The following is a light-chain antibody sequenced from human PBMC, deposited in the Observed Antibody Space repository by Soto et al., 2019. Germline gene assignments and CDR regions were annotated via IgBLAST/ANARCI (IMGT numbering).Light chain of an antibody. V-gene: IGLV2-14*03. CDR3: SSYTSSNTVI. Sequence: QSVLTQPASVSGSPGQSITISCTGTSSDVGGYNYISWYQQHPGKAPKFIIYDVRNRPSGVSNRFSGSRSGNTASLTISGLLAEDEADYYCSSYTSSNTVIFGGGTKLTVL. J-gene: IGLJ2*01. CDR2: DVR. CDR1: SSDVGGYNY.